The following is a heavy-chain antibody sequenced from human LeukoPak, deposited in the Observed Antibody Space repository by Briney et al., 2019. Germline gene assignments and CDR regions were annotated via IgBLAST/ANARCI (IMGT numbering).Heavy chain of an antibody. CDR1: GFTFSSYS. Sequence: PGGSLRLSCAASGFTFSSYSMNWVRQAPGKGLEWGSYISSSSSTIYYADSVKGRFTISRDNAKNSLYLQMNSLRAEDTAVYYCARVIGMDIVVVPAAEDYWGQGTLVTVSS. CDR3: ARVIGMDIVVVPAAEDY. CDR2: ISSSSSTI. D-gene: IGHD2-2*03. J-gene: IGHJ4*02. V-gene: IGHV3-48*01.